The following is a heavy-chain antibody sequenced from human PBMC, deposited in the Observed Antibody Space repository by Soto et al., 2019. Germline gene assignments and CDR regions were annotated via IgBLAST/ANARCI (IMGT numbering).Heavy chain of an antibody. CDR2: MNPNSGNT. CDR1: GYTFTSYD. D-gene: IGHD3-3*01. CDR3: ARAHVTIFGVVIMPHYYYYYSMDV. V-gene: IGHV1-8*01. J-gene: IGHJ6*02. Sequence: GASVKVSCKASGYTFTSYDINWVRQATGQGLEWMGWMNPNSGNTGYAQKFQGRVTMTRNTSISTAYMELSSLRSEDTAVYYCARAHVTIFGVVIMPHYYYYYSMDVWGQGTTVTVSS.